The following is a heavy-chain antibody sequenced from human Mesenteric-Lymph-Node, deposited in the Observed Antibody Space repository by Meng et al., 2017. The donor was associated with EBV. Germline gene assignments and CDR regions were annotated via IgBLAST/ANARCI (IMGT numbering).Heavy chain of an antibody. CDR1: GGSFSAYY. Sequence: QVHLMQWGAGLLKPSETLSLNCAVYGGSFSAYYWTWIRQPPGKGLEWIGEINHSGSTIYNPSLKSRVTMSVDTSKSQFSLKLSSVTAADTAVYSCARQRSDSRLFDYWGQGTLVTVSS. V-gene: IGHV4-34*01. D-gene: IGHD4-11*01. J-gene: IGHJ4*01. CDR2: INHSGST. CDR3: ARQRSDSRLFDY.